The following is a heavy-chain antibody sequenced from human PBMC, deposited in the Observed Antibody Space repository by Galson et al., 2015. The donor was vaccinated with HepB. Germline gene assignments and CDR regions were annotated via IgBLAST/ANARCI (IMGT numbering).Heavy chain of an antibody. Sequence: SVKVSCKASGGTFSSYAISWVRQAPGQGLEWMGRIIPILGIANYAQKFQGRVTITADKSTSTAYMELSSLRSEDTAAYYCATGSTYYYDSSGYLWGPGTLVTVSS. V-gene: IGHV1-69*04. CDR3: ATGSTYYYDSSGYL. D-gene: IGHD3-22*01. J-gene: IGHJ4*02. CDR1: GGTFSSYA. CDR2: IIPILGIA.